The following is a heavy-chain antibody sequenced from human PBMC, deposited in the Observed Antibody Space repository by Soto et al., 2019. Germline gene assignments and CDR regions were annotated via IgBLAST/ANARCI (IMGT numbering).Heavy chain of an antibody. J-gene: IGHJ6*02. Sequence: GSLRLSCGASGSTFSDNAMTWVRQAPGKGLEWVSSISDDGDSTYYADSVKGRFAVSRDNSKNTLFLHMNSLGAEDTAVYYCAKSLSTAVNYGLDVWGQGTSVTVSS. D-gene: IGHD2-2*01. CDR3: AKSLSTAVNYGLDV. CDR2: ISDDGDST. CDR1: GSTFSDNA. V-gene: IGHV3-23*01.